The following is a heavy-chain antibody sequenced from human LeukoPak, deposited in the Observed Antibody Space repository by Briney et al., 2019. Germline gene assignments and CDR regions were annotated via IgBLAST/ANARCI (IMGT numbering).Heavy chain of an antibody. V-gene: IGHV4-59*08. J-gene: IGHJ4*02. CDR2: LYYSGNT. CDR3: ARGSSPFDY. Sequence: PSKTLSLTCTVSGGSISSYYWSWIRQPPGKGLECIGSLYYSGNTNYNPSLKSRVTISLDTSKNQFSVKLSSVTAADTAVYYCARGSSPFDYWGQGTLVTVSS. CDR1: GGSISSYY.